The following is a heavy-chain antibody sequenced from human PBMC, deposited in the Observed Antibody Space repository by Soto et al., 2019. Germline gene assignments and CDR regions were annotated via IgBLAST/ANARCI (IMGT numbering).Heavy chain of an antibody. CDR2: IKQDGSQK. V-gene: IGHV3-7*04. CDR3: ARHDYYDSSGSSYYGMDV. D-gene: IGHD3-22*01. CDR1: GFTFSRYW. Sequence: EVQLVESGGGLVQPGGSLRLSCAASGFTFSRYWMSWVRQGPGKGLEWVANIKQDGSQKNYVDSVKGRVTISRDNAKKSVYRQMNSLRAEDTAVYYCARHDYYDSSGSSYYGMDVWGQGTTVTVSS. J-gene: IGHJ6*02.